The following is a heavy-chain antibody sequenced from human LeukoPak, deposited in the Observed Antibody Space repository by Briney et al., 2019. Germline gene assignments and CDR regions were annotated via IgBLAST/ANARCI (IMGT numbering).Heavy chain of an antibody. CDR1: GFTFSSYW. CDR3: AKEGDYYDSSGPGAGAFDI. J-gene: IGHJ3*02. Sequence: GGSLRLSCAASGFTFSSYWMSWVRQAPGKGLEWVAVISYDGSNKYYADSVKGRFTISRDNSKNTLYLQTNSLRAEDTAVYYCAKEGDYYDSSGPGAGAFDIWGQGTMVTVSS. V-gene: IGHV3-30*18. D-gene: IGHD3-22*01. CDR2: ISYDGSNK.